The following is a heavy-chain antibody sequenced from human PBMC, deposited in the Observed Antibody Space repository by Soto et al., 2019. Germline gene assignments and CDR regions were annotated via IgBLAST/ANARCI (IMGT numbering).Heavy chain of an antibody. CDR1: GFTFSSYV. CDR3: ARGPAAGTEGY. V-gene: IGHV3-30-3*01. CDR2: ISSDGGNK. J-gene: IGHJ4*02. D-gene: IGHD6-13*01. Sequence: QVQLVESGGGVVQPGRSLRLSCAASGFTFSSYVMHWVRQAPGKGLEWVALISSDGGNKYYADSVRGRFTISRDNSKNTLYVQMNSLRDEDTAVYYCARGPAAGTEGYWGQGTLVTVSS.